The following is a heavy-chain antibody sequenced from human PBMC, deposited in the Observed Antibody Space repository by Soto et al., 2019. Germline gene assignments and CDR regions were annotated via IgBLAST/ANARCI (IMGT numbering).Heavy chain of an antibody. J-gene: IGHJ4*02. CDR2: ISYDGSNK. CDR3: ARDLRRFEYSSSSV. Sequence: GGSLRLSCAASGFTFSSYAMHWVRQAPGKGLEWVAVISYDGSNKYYADSVKGRFTISRDNSKNTLYLQMNSLRAEDTAVYYCARDLRRFEYSSSSVWGQGTLVTVSS. CDR1: GFTFSSYA. V-gene: IGHV3-30-3*01. D-gene: IGHD6-6*01.